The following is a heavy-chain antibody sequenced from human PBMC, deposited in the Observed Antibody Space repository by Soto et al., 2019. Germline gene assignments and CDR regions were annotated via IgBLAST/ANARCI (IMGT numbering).Heavy chain of an antibody. V-gene: IGHV4-4*08. CDR1: SGTIGTEL. CDR3: ASSAGHPDDFFHSIRMDV. J-gene: IGHJ6*02. D-gene: IGHD3-3*01. Sequence: SAGLSLTGGRFSGTIGTELWHCMRSPAGKGLEWIGYVYTSDYTRYSSSLNSRVTISVDTSKSQFYLRLNSVTAADTAVYYCASSAGHPDDFFHSIRMDVWGQGTTVTV. CDR2: VYTSDYT.